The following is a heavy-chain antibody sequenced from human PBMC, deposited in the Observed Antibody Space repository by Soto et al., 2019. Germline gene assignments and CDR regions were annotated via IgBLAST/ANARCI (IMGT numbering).Heavy chain of an antibody. CDR1: GGSISSGDYY. D-gene: IGHD4-17*01. V-gene: IGHV4-30-4*01. J-gene: IGHJ4*02. CDR3: ASAAHLDYGGNWGFDY. CDR2: IYYSGST. Sequence: QVQLQESGPGLVKPSQTLSLTCTVSGGSISSGDYYWSWIRQPPGKGLEWIGYIYYSGSTYYNPSLKSRVTLSVDPSKNPFSMQLSSVTAADTAVYYCASAAHLDYGGNWGFDYWGQGTLVTVSS.